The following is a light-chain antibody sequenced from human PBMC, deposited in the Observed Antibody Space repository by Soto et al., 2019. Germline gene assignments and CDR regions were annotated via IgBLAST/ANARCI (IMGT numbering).Light chain of an antibody. CDR1: QGISNW. Sequence: DIQMTQSPSSVSASVGDRVTITCRASQGISNWLAWYQQKPGKAPKLLIYGASSLQSGVPSRFSGSGSGTDFTLTITSPQAEDSATYYCQQANTVPPWTFGQGTKVEIK. CDR2: GAS. J-gene: IGKJ1*01. V-gene: IGKV1-12*01. CDR3: QQANTVPPWT.